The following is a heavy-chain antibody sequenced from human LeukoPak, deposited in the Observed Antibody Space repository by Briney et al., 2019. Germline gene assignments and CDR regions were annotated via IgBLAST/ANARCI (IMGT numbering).Heavy chain of an antibody. Sequence: GESLRLSCAASGVTFSSYAMSWVRQTPGKGLEWGAVISYDGSNKYYADSVKERFTISRDNSKHTLYLQMNSLRAEDTAVYYCARDDAVDSSGAYYFDYWGQGTLVTVS. CDR2: ISYDGSNK. V-gene: IGHV3-30*04. CDR3: ARDDAVDSSGAYYFDY. J-gene: IGHJ4*02. CDR1: GVTFSSYA. D-gene: IGHD3-22*01.